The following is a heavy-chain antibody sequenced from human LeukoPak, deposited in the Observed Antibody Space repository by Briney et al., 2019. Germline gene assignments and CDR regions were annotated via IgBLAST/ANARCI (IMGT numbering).Heavy chain of an antibody. Sequence: ASVKVSCKASGYTFTSYDINWVRQATGQGLEWMGWMNPNSGSTGYAQKFQGRVTMTRNTSISTAYMELSSLRSEDTAVYYCARGFFDGSGSSNWFDPWGQGTLVTVSS. J-gene: IGHJ5*02. CDR1: GYTFTSYD. CDR2: MNPNSGST. V-gene: IGHV1-8*01. CDR3: ARGFFDGSGSSNWFDP. D-gene: IGHD3-10*01.